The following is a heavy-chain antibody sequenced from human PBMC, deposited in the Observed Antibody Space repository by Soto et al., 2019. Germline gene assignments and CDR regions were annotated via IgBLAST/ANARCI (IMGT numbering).Heavy chain of an antibody. Sequence: GGALRLSCAASGFTFSSFVMHWVRQAPGKGLEWVALISKDESNKQYADSVKGRFTISRDNSKNTLSLQMDSLGAEDTAVYYCAREDESSGYAGTFNRWGQGTLVTVSS. D-gene: IGHD3-22*01. CDR2: ISKDESNK. J-gene: IGHJ1*01. CDR3: AREDESSGYAGTFNR. CDR1: GFTFSSFV. V-gene: IGHV3-30-3*01.